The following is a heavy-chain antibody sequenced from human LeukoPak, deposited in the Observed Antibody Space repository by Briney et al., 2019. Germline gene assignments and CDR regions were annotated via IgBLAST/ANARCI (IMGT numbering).Heavy chain of an antibody. J-gene: IGHJ4*02. V-gene: IGHV3-74*01. D-gene: IGHD1-26*01. CDR1: GFTFSSYW. Sequence: GGSLRLSCAASGFTFSSYWMHWVRQGPGEGPVWVSRINSDGSATNYADSVKGRFTISRDNANNTLYLQVNSLRAEDTAVYYCARADLVGGRSGGSHFDYWGQGTLVTVSS. CDR3: ARADLVGGRSGGSHFDY. CDR2: INSDGSAT.